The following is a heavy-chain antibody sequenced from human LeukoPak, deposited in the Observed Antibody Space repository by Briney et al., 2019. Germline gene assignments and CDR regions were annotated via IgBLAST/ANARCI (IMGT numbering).Heavy chain of an antibody. J-gene: IGHJ5*02. CDR3: ARVGYYGSGRGWLDP. CDR2: INHSGST. D-gene: IGHD3-10*01. Sequence: SETMSLTCAVYGGSFSGYYWSWIRQPPGKGLEWIGEINHSGSTNYNPSLKSRVTISVDTSKNQFSLKLSSVTAADTAVYYCARVGYYGSGRGWLDPWGQGTLVTVSS. V-gene: IGHV4-34*01. CDR1: GGSFSGYY.